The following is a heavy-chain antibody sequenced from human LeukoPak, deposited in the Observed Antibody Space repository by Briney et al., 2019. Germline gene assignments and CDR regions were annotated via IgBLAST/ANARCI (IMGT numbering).Heavy chain of an antibody. CDR2: INPNSGGT. CDR1: GYTFTGYY. D-gene: IGHD6-19*01. Sequence: ASVKVSCKASGYTFTGYYMHWVRQAPGQGLEWMGWINPNSGGTNYAQKFQGWVTMTRDTSISTAYMELSRLRSDDTAVYYCARGLDGSGWPPFDYWGQGTLVTVSS. V-gene: IGHV1-2*04. J-gene: IGHJ4*02. CDR3: ARGLDGSGWPPFDY.